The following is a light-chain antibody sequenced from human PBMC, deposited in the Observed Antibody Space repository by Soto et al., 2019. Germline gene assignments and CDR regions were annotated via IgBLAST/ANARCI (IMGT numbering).Light chain of an antibody. CDR3: CSYAGSPYV. J-gene: IGLJ1*01. Sequence: QSALAQPRSVSGSPGQSVTISCTGTSSDVGGYNYVSWYQQHPGKAPKLMIYDVSERPSGVPDRFSGSKSGNTASLTISGLQAEDEADYYCCSYAGSPYVFXTGTKV. CDR1: SSDVGGYNY. CDR2: DVS. V-gene: IGLV2-11*01.